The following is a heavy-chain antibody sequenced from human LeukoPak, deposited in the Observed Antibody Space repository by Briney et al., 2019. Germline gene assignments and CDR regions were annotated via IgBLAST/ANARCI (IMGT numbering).Heavy chain of an antibody. J-gene: IGHJ4*02. CDR3: VRGGIVGATYDY. V-gene: IGHV4-34*01. CDR1: GGSFSGYY. Sequence: PSETLSLTCAVYGGSFSGYYWSWIRQPPGKGLEWIGEINHSGSTNYNPSLKSRVTISVDTSKNQFSLKLSSVTAADTAVYYCVRGGIVGATYDYWGQGTLVTVSS. CDR2: INHSGST. D-gene: IGHD1-26*01.